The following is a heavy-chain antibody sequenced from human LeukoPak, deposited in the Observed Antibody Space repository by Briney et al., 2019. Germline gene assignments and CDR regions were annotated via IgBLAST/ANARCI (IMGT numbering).Heavy chain of an antibody. J-gene: IGHJ6*03. CDR1: SEFFTGYY. D-gene: IGHD6-13*01. V-gene: IGHV4-34*01. Sequence: SETLSLTCGVSSEFFTGYYWGWIRQPPGKGLEWIGDINDNGITKYNPSLKSRVTVSEDTSKNQVSLKLSSVTAADTALYYCARHLLSSRGYYMDVWGKGTTVTISS. CDR3: ARHLLSSRGYYMDV. CDR2: INDNGIT.